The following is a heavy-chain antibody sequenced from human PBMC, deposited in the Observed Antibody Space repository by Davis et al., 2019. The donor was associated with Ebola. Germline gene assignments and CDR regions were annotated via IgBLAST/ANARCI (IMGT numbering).Heavy chain of an antibody. V-gene: IGHV3-33*01. D-gene: IGHD2/OR15-2a*01. CDR2: IWYDGSSK. J-gene: IGHJ6*02. CDR3: ARGNYGMDV. CDR1: GFTFSSYG. Sequence: GESLKISCAASGFTFSSYGMHWVRQAPGKGLEWVAVIWYDGSSKYYADSVKGRFTIPRDNSKNTLYLQMNSLRAEDTAVYYCARGNYGMDVWGPGTTVTVSS.